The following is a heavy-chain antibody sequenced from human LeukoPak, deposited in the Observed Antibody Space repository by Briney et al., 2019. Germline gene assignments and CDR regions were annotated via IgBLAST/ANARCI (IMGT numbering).Heavy chain of an antibody. CDR3: ALFGAVAGTGFDY. CDR1: GGTFSSYA. Sequence: SVKVSCTASGGTFSSYAISWVRQAPGQGLEWMGVIIPIFCTANYAQKFQGRVTITSDESTSTASMELSSLRSEDTAVYYCALFGAVAGTGFDYWGQGTLVTVSS. CDR2: IIPIFCTA. V-gene: IGHV1-69*13. J-gene: IGHJ4*02. D-gene: IGHD6-19*01.